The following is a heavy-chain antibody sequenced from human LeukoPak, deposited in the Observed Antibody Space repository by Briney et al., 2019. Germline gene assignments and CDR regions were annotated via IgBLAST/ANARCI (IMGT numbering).Heavy chain of an antibody. CDR2: IYHSGST. Sequence: KPSETLSLTCTVSGYSISSGYYWGWIRQPPGKGLEWIGSIYHSGSTYYNPSLKSRVTISVDTSKNQFSLKLSSVTAADTAVYYCARGIGAMVRGVDYWGQGTLVTVSS. J-gene: IGHJ4*02. CDR1: GYSISSGYY. CDR3: ARGIGAMVRGVDY. D-gene: IGHD3-10*01. V-gene: IGHV4-38-2*02.